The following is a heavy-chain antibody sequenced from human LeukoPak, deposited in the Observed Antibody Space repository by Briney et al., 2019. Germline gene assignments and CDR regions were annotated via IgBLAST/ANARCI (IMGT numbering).Heavy chain of an antibody. J-gene: IGHJ6*02. CDR3: AKVPLVSGWYYYGMDV. D-gene: IGHD6-19*01. Sequence: SETLSLTCTVSGYSISSGYYWGWIRQPPGKGLEWIGSIYHSGSTYYNPSLKSRVTISVDTSKNQFSLKLSSVTAADTAVYYCAKVPLVSGWYYYGMDVWGQGTTVTVSS. CDR2: IYHSGST. CDR1: GYSISSGYY. V-gene: IGHV4-38-2*02.